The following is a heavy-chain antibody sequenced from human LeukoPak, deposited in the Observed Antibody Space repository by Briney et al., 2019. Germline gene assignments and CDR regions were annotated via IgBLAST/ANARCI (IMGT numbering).Heavy chain of an antibody. CDR3: ASQQLNDAFDI. CDR1: GGSISSYY. D-gene: IGHD6-13*01. Sequence: SETLSLTCTVSGGSISSYYWSWIRQPPGKGLEWIGYIYYSGSTNCNPSLKSRVTISVDTSKNQFSLKLSSVTAADTAVYYCASQQLNDAFDIWGQGTMVTVSS. J-gene: IGHJ3*02. CDR2: IYYSGST. V-gene: IGHV4-59*01.